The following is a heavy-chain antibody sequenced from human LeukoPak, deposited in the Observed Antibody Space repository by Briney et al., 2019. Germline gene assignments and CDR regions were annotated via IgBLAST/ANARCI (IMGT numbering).Heavy chain of an antibody. CDR1: GFTFSSYA. CDR2: ISGSGGST. D-gene: IGHD4-23*01. Sequence: GGSLRLSCAASGFTFSSYATSWVRQAPGKGLDWVSAISGSGGSTYYADSVKGRFTISRDNSKNTLYLQMNSLRVEDTAVYYCAKLTYGGNSGGSYWGQGTLVTVSS. V-gene: IGHV3-23*01. J-gene: IGHJ4*02. CDR3: AKLTYGGNSGGSY.